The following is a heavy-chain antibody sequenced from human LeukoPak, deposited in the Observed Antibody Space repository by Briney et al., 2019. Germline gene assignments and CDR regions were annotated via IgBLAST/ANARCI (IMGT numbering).Heavy chain of an antibody. Sequence: SETLSLTCTVSGDSITSYYWSWIRQPAGKGLEWIGRFYTSGSTNYNPSLKSRVTMSVDTSKKQFSLKLTSVTAADTAMHYCARTSGSYFDYWGQGSLVTVSS. CDR1: GDSITSYY. CDR3: ARTSGSYFDY. V-gene: IGHV4-4*07. CDR2: FYTSGST. D-gene: IGHD1-26*01. J-gene: IGHJ4*02.